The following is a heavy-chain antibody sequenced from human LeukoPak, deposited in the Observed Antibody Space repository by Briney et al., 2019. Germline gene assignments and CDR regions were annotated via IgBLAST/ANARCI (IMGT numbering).Heavy chain of an antibody. Sequence: PGGSLRLSCAASGFTFSTYAMTWVRQAPGKGLEWVSAISGSGGRTYYADSVKGRFTISRDNSRNTLYLQMNSLSAEDTAVYYCAKDLLENSGNGIFDYWDQGTLVTVSS. J-gene: IGHJ4*02. D-gene: IGHD5-12*01. CDR3: AKDLLENSGNGIFDY. CDR1: GFTFSTYA. V-gene: IGHV3-23*01. CDR2: ISGSGGRT.